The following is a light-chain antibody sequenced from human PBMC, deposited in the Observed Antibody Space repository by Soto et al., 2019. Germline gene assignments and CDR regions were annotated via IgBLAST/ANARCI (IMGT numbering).Light chain of an antibody. CDR1: SSSIGSNF. CDR3: VAWDDSLSAYV. J-gene: IGLJ1*01. CDR2: RND. V-gene: IGLV1-47*01. Sequence: QSVLTQSPSPSGTPGQRGTISCSGSSSSIGSNFVYWYQQLPGTAPKLLIYRNDQRPSGVPDRFSGSKSGTSASLAISGLRSEDEADYYCVAWDDSLSAYVFGTGTKLTVL.